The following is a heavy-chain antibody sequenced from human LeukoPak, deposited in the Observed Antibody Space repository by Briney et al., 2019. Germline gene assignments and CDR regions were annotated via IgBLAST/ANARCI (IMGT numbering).Heavy chain of an antibody. CDR2: IYASAST. Sequence: PSETLSLTCTASGGSISTYSWSWIRQPAGKRLEWIGRIYASASTNYNPSLKSRVTMSVDTSRDQFSLKLNSVTAADTAIYFCARGGTTAGYYFDYWGQGALVTVSS. V-gene: IGHV4-4*07. D-gene: IGHD1-1*01. J-gene: IGHJ4*02. CDR1: GGSISTYS. CDR3: ARGGTTAGYYFDY.